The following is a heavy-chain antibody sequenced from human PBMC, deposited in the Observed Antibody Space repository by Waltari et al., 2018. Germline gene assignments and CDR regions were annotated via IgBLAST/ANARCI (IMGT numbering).Heavy chain of an antibody. D-gene: IGHD2-15*01. CDR2: VFYNGVT. J-gene: IGHJ4*02. V-gene: IGHV4-4*02. Sequence: QVQLQESGPGLVRPSETLSLTCAVSGDSIRDANWWSWVRQPPGKGLEWIGEVFYNGVTNYNPALKSRVTISVDKSKRQVSLKVISVTSADTAGYYCAKNAAYNLDYWGQGTLVTVSS. CDR3: AKNAAYNLDY. CDR1: GDSIRDANW.